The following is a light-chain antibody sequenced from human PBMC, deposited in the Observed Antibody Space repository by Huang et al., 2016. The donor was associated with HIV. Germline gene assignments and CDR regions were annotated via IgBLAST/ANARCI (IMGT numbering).Light chain of an antibody. CDR2: WAA. Sequence: DIVMTQSPDSLAVSLGESATINCKSSQSVLYRSNNQNYLHWYQQKPGQPPKLLMYWAATRESGVPDRFTGSGSGTDFSLTISSLQAEDVAVYYCQQYDTSPWTFGQGTKVEIK. CDR1: QSVLYRSNNQNY. V-gene: IGKV4-1*01. J-gene: IGKJ1*01. CDR3: QQYDTSPWT.